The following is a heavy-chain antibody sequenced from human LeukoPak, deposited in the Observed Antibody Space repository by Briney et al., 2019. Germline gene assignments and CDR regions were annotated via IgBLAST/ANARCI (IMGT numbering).Heavy chain of an antibody. CDR1: GGSFSGYY. CDR2: IYHTGGT. Sequence: SETLSLTCAVYGGSFSGYYWSWIRQPPGKGLEWLGSIYHTGGTFYNPSLKSRVTMSVATSKNQFSLKLSSVTAADTAVYYCARVLDYYGSGTYSFDYWGQGTLVTVSS. J-gene: IGHJ4*02. CDR3: ARVLDYYGSGTYSFDY. D-gene: IGHD3-10*01. V-gene: IGHV4-34*01.